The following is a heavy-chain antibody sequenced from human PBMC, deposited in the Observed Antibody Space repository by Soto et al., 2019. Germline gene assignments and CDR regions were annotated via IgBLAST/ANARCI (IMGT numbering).Heavy chain of an antibody. V-gene: IGHV3-30*03. CDR1: GFTFSSYG. D-gene: IGHD6-6*01. J-gene: IGHJ6*02. Sequence: QVQLVESGGGVVQPGRSLRLSCAASGFTFSSYGMHWVRQAPGKGLEWVAVISYDGSNKYYADSVKGRFTISRDNSKNTLYLQMNSLRAEDTAVYYCAGFRSSSRWYYYGMDVWGQGTTVTVSS. CDR2: ISYDGSNK. CDR3: AGFRSSSRWYYYGMDV.